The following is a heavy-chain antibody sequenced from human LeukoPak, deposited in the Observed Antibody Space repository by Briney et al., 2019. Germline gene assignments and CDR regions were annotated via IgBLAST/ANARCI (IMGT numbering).Heavy chain of an antibody. CDR2: INPNSGGT. V-gene: IGHV1-2*02. CDR1: GYTFTGYY. D-gene: IGHD2-2*01. Sequence: ASVKVSCKASGYTFTGYYMHWVRQPPGQGLEWMGWINPNSGGTNYAQKFQGRVTTTRDTSISTAYMELSRLRSDDTAVYYCARDPVPAAIEEYNWFDPWGQGTLVTVSS. CDR3: ARDPVPAAIEEYNWFDP. J-gene: IGHJ5*02.